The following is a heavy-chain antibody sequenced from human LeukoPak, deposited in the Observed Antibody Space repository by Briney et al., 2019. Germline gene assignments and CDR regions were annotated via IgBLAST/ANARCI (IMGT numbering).Heavy chain of an antibody. J-gene: IGHJ4*02. CDR1: GFTFSSYG. D-gene: IGHD3-22*01. CDR2: ISYDGSNK. Sequence: GGSLRLSCAASGFTFSSYGMHWVRRAPGKGLEWVAVISYDGSNKYYADSVKGRFTISRDNSKNTLYLQMNSLRAEDTAVYYCAKDSGSSGYPRGFDYWGQGTLVTVSS. V-gene: IGHV3-30*18. CDR3: AKDSGSSGYPRGFDY.